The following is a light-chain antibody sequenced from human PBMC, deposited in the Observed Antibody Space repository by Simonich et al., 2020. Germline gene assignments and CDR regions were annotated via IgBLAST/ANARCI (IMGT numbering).Light chain of an antibody. CDR1: QSVSSN. CDR3: QQYNNWPLT. J-gene: IGKJ4*01. V-gene: IGKV3-15*01. Sequence: EIVMTQSPATLSVSPGKRATLSCRASQSVSSNLAWYQQKPGQAPRLLIYGASPRATGIPARFSGSGSGTEFTLTISSMQSEDFAVYYCQQYNNWPLTFGGGTKVEIK. CDR2: GAS.